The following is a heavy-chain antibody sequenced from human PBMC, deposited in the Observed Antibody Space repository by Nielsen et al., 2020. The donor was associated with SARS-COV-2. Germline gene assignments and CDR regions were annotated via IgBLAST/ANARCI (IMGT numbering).Heavy chain of an antibody. CDR2: INTNTGNP. Sequence: ASVKVSCKASGYTFTSYAMNWVRQAPGQGLEWMGWINTNTGNPTYAQGFTGRFVFSLDTSVSTAYLQISSLKAEDTAVYYCATGYSSSRSRNWFDPWGQGTLVTVSS. CDR1: GYTFTSYA. V-gene: IGHV7-4-1*02. J-gene: IGHJ5*02. CDR3: ATGYSSSRSRNWFDP. D-gene: IGHD6-13*01.